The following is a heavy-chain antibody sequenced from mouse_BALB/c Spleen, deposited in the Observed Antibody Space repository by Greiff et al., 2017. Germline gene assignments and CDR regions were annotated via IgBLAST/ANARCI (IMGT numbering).Heavy chain of an antibody. CDR2: ISYSGST. CDR3: ARSRTGGYPWFAY. D-gene: IGHD2-2*01. Sequence: EVQLQESGPGLVKPSQSLSLTCTVTGYSITSDYAWNWIRQFPGNKLEWMGYISYSGSTSYNPSLKSRISITRDTSKNQFFLQLNSVTTEDTATYYCARSRTGGYPWFAYWGQGTLVTVSA. CDR1: GYSITSDYA. J-gene: IGHJ3*01. V-gene: IGHV3-2*02.